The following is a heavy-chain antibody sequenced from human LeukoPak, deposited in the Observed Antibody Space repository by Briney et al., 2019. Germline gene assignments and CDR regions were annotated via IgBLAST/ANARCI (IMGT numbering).Heavy chain of an antibody. J-gene: IGHJ5*02. Sequence: SETLSLTCAVYGGSFSGYYWSWIRQPPGKGLDWIGEINHSGSTNYNPSLKSRVTISVDTSKNQFSLKLSSVTAADTAVYYCARLRITIFGVVIQSRRNWFDPWGQGTLVTVSS. D-gene: IGHD3-3*01. CDR2: INHSGST. CDR3: ARLRITIFGVVIQSRRNWFDP. V-gene: IGHV4-34*01. CDR1: GGSFSGYY.